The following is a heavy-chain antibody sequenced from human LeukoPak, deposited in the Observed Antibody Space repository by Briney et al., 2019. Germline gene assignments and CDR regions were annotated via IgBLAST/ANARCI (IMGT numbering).Heavy chain of an antibody. CDR1: GYTFRDYY. CDR3: ARDGITVTQNAFDI. J-gene: IGHJ3*02. Sequence: GASVKVSCKASGYTFRDYYIHWVRQAPGQGLEWMGWINPNDGVKHSAQKFQDRVTMNRDTSISTAYMEVSSLTSDDTAVYYCARDGITVTQNAFDIWGQGTMVTVSS. D-gene: IGHD4-17*01. V-gene: IGHV1-2*02. CDR2: INPNDGVK.